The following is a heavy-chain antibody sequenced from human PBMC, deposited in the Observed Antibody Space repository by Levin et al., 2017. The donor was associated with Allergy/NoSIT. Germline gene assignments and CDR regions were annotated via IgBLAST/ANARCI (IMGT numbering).Heavy chain of an antibody. V-gene: IGHV3-49*04. CDR2: IRNKAHGGTT. J-gene: IGHJ4*02. Sequence: GGSLRLSCTGSGFTFGDYAMSWVRQAPGKGLEWVGFIRNKAHGGTTEYAASVKGRLTISRDDSKSIAYLQMNSLKTEDTAVYFCARGGPPNYDYNWGSYRYGYCDYWGQGTLVTVSS. CDR1: GFTFGDYA. D-gene: IGHD3-16*02. CDR3: ARGGPPNYDYNWGSYRYGYCDY.